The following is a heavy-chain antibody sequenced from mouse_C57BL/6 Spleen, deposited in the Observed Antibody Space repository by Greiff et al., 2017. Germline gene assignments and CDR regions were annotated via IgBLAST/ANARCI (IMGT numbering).Heavy chain of an antibody. CDR2: ISDGGSYT. CDR1: GFTFSSYA. CDR3: ARDQRSTTVVAPMDY. D-gene: IGHD1-1*01. J-gene: IGHJ4*01. Sequence: VESGGGLVKPGGSLKLSCAASGFTFSSYAMSWVRQTPEKRLEWVATISDGGSYTYYPDNVKGRFTISRDNAKNNLYLQMSHLKSEDTAMYYCARDQRSTTVVAPMDYWGQGTSVTVSS. V-gene: IGHV5-4*01.